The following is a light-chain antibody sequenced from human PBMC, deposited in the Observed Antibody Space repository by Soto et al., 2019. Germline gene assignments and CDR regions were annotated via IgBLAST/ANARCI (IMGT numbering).Light chain of an antibody. J-gene: IGLJ2*01. CDR1: SSNIGAGYG. CDR2: GNS. Sequence: QSVLTQPPSVSGAPGQRVTISCTGSSSNIGAGYGVHWYQQLPGTAPKLLIYGNSNRPSGVPDRFSGSKSGTSASLAITGLQAEDEADYYCQSYDSSLSDVLFGGGTKLTVL. V-gene: IGLV1-40*01. CDR3: QSYDSSLSDVL.